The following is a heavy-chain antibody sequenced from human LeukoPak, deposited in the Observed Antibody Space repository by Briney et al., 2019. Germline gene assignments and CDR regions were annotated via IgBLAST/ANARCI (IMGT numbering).Heavy chain of an antibody. CDR1: GYTFTSYY. V-gene: IGHV1-46*01. Sequence: ASVKVSCKASGYTFTSYYMHWVRQAPGQGLEWMGIINPSGGSTSYAQKFQGRVTTTRDTSTSTVYMELSSLRSEDTAVYYCARAPWFAYYYDSSGYPEYFQHWGQGTLVTVSS. CDR2: INPSGGST. D-gene: IGHD3-22*01. J-gene: IGHJ1*01. CDR3: ARAPWFAYYYDSSGYPEYFQH.